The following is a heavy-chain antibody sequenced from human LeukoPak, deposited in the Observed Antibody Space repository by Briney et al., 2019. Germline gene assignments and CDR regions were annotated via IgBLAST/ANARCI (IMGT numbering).Heavy chain of an antibody. CDR2: INWNGGST. CDR1: GFTVSSNY. Sequence: GGSLRLSCAASGFTVSSNYMSWVRQAPGKGLEWVSGINWNGGSTGYADSVKGRFTISRDNAKNSLYLQMNSLRAEDTALYHCAREQDGGAFDIWGQGTMVTVST. CDR3: AREQDGGAFDI. D-gene: IGHD2-15*01. J-gene: IGHJ3*02. V-gene: IGHV3-20*01.